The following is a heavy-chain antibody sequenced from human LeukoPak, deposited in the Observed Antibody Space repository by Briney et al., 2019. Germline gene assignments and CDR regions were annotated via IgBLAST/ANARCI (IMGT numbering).Heavy chain of an antibody. Sequence: SETLSLTCAVYDGSFSGYYWSWIRQPPGKGLEWIGEINHSGTTSYNPSLKSRVTISVDMSKNHFSLGLSSVTAADTAMYYCARGTLYSGWSYYFDYWGQGSQVTVSS. J-gene: IGHJ4*02. V-gene: IGHV4-34*01. CDR1: DGSFSGYY. D-gene: IGHD6-19*01. CDR2: INHSGTT. CDR3: ARGTLYSGWSYYFDY.